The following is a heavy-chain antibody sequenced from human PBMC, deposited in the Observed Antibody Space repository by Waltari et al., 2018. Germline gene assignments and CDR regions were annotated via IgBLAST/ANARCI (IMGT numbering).Heavy chain of an antibody. CDR3: AQGGFGY. V-gene: IGHV3-23*01. Sequence: EVQLLESGGDLVQPGGSLRLSCTASGFTFSNFAMSWVRQAPGKGLGWGSQISHGCDRTYYADSVKGRFSVSKDNSKNTVYLQMNSLRVEDTAVYYCAQGGFGYWGQGTLVTVSS. J-gene: IGHJ4*02. CDR2: ISHGCDRT. D-gene: IGHD3-10*01. CDR1: GFTFSNFA.